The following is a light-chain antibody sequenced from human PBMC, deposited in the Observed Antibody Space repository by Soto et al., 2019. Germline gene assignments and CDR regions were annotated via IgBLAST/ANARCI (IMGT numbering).Light chain of an antibody. V-gene: IGKV1-5*03. CDR2: KAS. Sequence: DIQMTQSPSSLSASVGDRVTITCRASQTISSWLAWYQQKPGKAPKLLIYKASTLKSGVPSRFSGGGSGTDFTLTISSLQPDDFATYFCQQYDYYSWTFGQGTKVDI. CDR1: QTISSW. CDR3: QQYDYYSWT. J-gene: IGKJ1*01.